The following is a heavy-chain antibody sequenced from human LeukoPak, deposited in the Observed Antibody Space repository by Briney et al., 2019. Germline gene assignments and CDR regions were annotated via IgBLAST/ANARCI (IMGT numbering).Heavy chain of an antibody. J-gene: IGHJ4*02. D-gene: IGHD4-23*01. Sequence: GGSLRLSCTVSGFTVSSNSMSWVRQAPGKGLEWVSSIYSDNTHYSDSVKGRFTISRDNSKNTLYLQMNSLRAEDTAVYYCARRAGVYSHPYDYWGQGTLVTVSS. CDR2: IYSDNT. CDR3: ARRAGVYSHPYDY. CDR1: GFTVSSNS. V-gene: IGHV3-53*01.